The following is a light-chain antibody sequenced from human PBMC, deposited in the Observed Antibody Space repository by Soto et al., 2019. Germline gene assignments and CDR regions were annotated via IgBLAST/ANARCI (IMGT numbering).Light chain of an antibody. V-gene: IGKV3-11*01. CDR2: DAS. CDR3: QQRSNWRST. J-gene: IGKJ4*01. Sequence: EIVLTQSPATLPLSPGERATLACRASQSVSSYLAWYQQKPGQAPRLLIYDASNRATGIPARFSGSGSGTDFTLTISSLEPEDFAVYYCQQRSNWRSTFGGGTKVDIK. CDR1: QSVSSY.